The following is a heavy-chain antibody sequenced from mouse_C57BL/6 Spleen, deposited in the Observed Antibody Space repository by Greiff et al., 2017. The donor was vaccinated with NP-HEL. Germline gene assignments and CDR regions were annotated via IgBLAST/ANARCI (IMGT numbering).Heavy chain of an antibody. CDR2: IWSGGST. Sequence: VKLMESGPGLVQPSQSLSITCTVSGFSLTSYGVHWVRQSPGKGLEWLGVIWSGGSTDYNAAFISRLSISKDNSKSQVFFKMNSLQADDTAIYYCAKETVVGGAWFAYWGQGTLVTVSA. D-gene: IGHD1-1*01. J-gene: IGHJ3*01. V-gene: IGHV2-2*01. CDR3: AKETVVGGAWFAY. CDR1: GFSLTSYG.